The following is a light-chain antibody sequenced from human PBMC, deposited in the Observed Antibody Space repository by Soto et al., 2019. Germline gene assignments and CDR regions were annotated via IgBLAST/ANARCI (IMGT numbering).Light chain of an antibody. CDR1: QDISNY. J-gene: IGKJ4*01. Sequence: DIQMTQSPSSLSASVGDRVTITCQASQDISNYLNWYQQKPGKAPKLLIYDASNLETGVPSRFSGSGSGTDFTFTISSLPPEDIATYYCQQYDNLPSAFGGGTKVEIK. CDR2: DAS. CDR3: QQYDNLPSA. V-gene: IGKV1-33*01.